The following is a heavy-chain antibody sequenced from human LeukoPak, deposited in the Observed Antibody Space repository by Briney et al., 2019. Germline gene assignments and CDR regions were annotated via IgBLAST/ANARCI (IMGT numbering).Heavy chain of an antibody. D-gene: IGHD1-26*01. V-gene: IGHV3-30*02. CDR1: GFTFSSYG. Sequence: GGSLRLSCAASGFTFSSYGMHWVRQAPGKGLEWGAFIRYDGSNKYYADSVKGRFTISRDNAKNTLYLQMNSLRAEDTAVYYCASSYRGKYRAFDTWGQGTMVTVSS. CDR2: IRYDGSNK. CDR3: ASSYRGKYRAFDT. J-gene: IGHJ3*02.